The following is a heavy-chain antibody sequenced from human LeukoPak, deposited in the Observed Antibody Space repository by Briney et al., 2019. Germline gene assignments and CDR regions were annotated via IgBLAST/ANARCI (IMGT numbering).Heavy chain of an antibody. J-gene: IGHJ4*02. CDR2: INPSGGST. V-gene: IGHV1-46*01. CDR3: ARAKREYYYDSSGCLRA. CDR1: GYTFTSYY. D-gene: IGHD3-22*01. Sequence: GASVKVSCKASGYTFTSYYMHWVRQAPGQGLEWMGIINPSGGSTSYAQKFQGRVTMTRDTSTSTVYMELSSLRSEDTAVYYCARAKREYYYDSSGCLRAWGQGTLVTVSS.